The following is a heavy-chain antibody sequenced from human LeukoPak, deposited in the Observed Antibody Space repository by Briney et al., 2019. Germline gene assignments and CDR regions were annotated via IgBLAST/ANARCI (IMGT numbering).Heavy chain of an antibody. CDR2: ISYDGSNK. Sequence: PGGSLRLSCAASGFTFSIYAMHWVRQAPGKGLEWVAVISYDGSNKYYADSVKGRFTISRDNSKNTLYLQMNSLRAEDTAVYYCAKDLRSGYYHYYFDYWGQGTLVTVSS. CDR3: AKDLRSGYYHYYFDY. V-gene: IGHV3-30-3*01. J-gene: IGHJ4*02. D-gene: IGHD3-22*01. CDR1: GFTFSIYA.